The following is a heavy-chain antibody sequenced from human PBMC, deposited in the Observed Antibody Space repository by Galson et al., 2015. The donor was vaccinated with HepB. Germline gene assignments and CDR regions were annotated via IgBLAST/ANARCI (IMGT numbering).Heavy chain of an antibody. J-gene: IGHJ3*02. V-gene: IGHV3-33*01. CDR1: GFTFSNYG. Sequence: SLRLSCAASGFTFSNYGMHWVRQAPGKGLEWVAVIWYDGSNKYYADSVKGRFTISRDNSKNTLDLQMNSLRAEDTALYYCARDPGDITISGVVIGRYSFDIWGQGTMVTVSS. CDR3: ARDPGDITISGVVIGRYSFDI. CDR2: IWYDGSNK. D-gene: IGHD3-3*01.